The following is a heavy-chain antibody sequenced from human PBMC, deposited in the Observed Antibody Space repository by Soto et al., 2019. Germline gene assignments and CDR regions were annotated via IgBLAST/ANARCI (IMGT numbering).Heavy chain of an antibody. CDR1: GSTFSDFW. V-gene: IGHV3-7*05. J-gene: IGHJ4*02. CDR3: ARGGSHSSDS. D-gene: IGHD1-26*01. CDR2: IKEDGSET. Sequence: EVQLVESGGNLVQPGGSLRLSCAASGSTFSDFWMSWIRRAPRRGLEWVANIKEDGSETYYVDSVEGRFTISRDNAKKSLYLQMNSLRAEDTALYYCARGGSHSSDSWGQGALVTVSS.